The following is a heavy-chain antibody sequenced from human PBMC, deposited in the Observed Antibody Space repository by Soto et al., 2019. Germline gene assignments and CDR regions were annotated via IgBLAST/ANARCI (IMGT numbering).Heavy chain of an antibody. D-gene: IGHD1-26*01. CDR1: GLDVSTNY. V-gene: IGHV3-66*03. CDR2: IYSSGTT. J-gene: IGHJ4*02. CDR3: AKDRYSGSYPTDLDY. Sequence: EVQLVESGGGLIQPGGSLRLSCAASGLDVSTNYMNRVRQAPGKGLEWVSMIYSSGTTYYAASVKGRFSISRDKSKNTLYLQMNSLRSDDTALYYCAKDRYSGSYPTDLDYWGQGTLVTVSS.